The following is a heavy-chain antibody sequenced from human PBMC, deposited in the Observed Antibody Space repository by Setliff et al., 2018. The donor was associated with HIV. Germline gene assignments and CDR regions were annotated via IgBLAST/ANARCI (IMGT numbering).Heavy chain of an antibody. V-gene: IGHV4-39*07. J-gene: IGHJ4*02. Sequence: SETLSLTCLVSGDSIRITNYYWGWVRQSPGKGLEWFGSVFYTGTTYYNPSLLSRLTISVDTSKNQFSLKLRSVTAADTAVYYCARLGAPKGGYWGQGTLVTVSS. CDR2: VFYTGTT. CDR1: GDSIRITNYY. CDR3: ARLGAPKGGY. D-gene: IGHD1-26*01.